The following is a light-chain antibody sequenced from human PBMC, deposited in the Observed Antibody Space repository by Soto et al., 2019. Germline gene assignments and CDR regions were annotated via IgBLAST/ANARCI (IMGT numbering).Light chain of an antibody. CDR1: SSNIGSNT. CDR2: STN. J-gene: IGLJ2*01. Sequence: QSVLTQPPSASGTPGQRVTISCSGSSSNIGSNTVNWYQQLPGTAPKLLIYSTNQRPSGVPDRFSGSKFGTSASLAISGLQSEDEADYYCAAWDDSLDAVVFGGGTKLTVL. CDR3: AAWDDSLDAVV. V-gene: IGLV1-44*01.